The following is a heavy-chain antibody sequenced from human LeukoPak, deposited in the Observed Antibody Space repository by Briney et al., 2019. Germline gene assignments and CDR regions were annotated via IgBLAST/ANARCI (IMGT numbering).Heavy chain of an antibody. CDR3: ARGDYYGSGSYIDY. J-gene: IGHJ4*02. CDR2: IWFDGRSK. Sequence: GGSLRLSCAASGFTFSSYGMHWVRQAPGKGLEWVAVIWFDGRSKYYADSVKGRFTISRDNSKSTLYLQMNSLRAVDTAVYYCARGDYYGSGSYIDYWGQGTLVTVSS. CDR1: GFTFSSYG. D-gene: IGHD3-10*01. V-gene: IGHV3-33*08.